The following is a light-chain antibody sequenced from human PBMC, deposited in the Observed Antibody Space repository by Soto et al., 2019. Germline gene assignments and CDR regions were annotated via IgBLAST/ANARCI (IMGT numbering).Light chain of an antibody. CDR3: SSWTSSTTQV. V-gene: IGLV2-14*01. Sequence: QSALTQPASVSGSPGQSITISCTGTSSDVGGYNFVSWYQQQHPGKAPKLMIYEVSNRPSGVSNRFSGSKSGNTASLTISGLQAEDETDYYCSSWTSSTTQVLGGGTQLTVL. J-gene: IGLJ3*02. CDR1: SSDVGGYNF. CDR2: EVS.